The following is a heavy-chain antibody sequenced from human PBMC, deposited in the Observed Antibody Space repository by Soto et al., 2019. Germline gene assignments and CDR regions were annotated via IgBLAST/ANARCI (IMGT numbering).Heavy chain of an antibody. CDR3: AKNPVVGGYGPHRDEP. Sequence: PGGSLRLSCEASGFTFNIRAISWVRQAPGKGLEWVSMISATGDDAHYADSVKGRFTISRDNSKNTVYLQMNSLTAEDTALYYCAKNPVVGGYGPHRDEPSGQTTQVTVPS. CDR2: ISATGDDA. J-gene: IGHJ5*02. CDR1: GFTFNIRA. D-gene: IGHD5-12*01. V-gene: IGHV3-23*01.